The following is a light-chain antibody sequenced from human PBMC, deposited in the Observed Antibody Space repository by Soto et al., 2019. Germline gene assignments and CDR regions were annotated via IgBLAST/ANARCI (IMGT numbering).Light chain of an antibody. CDR1: QTISSW. Sequence: IQMTQAPSALSESLVGRVTITFLASQTISSWLAWYQQKPGKAPKLLIYKASTLKSGVPSRFSGSGSGTEFTLTISSLQPDDFVTYYCQHYNSYSEAFGQGTKVDI. V-gene: IGKV1-5*03. CDR2: KAS. J-gene: IGKJ1*01. CDR3: QHYNSYSEA.